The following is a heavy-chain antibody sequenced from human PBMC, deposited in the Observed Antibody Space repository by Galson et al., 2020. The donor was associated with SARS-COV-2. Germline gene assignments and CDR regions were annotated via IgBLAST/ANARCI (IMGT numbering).Heavy chain of an antibody. J-gene: IGHJ4*01. Sequence: SQTLSLTCAISGDSVSSNSAAWNWIRQSPSRGLEWLGRTYYRSKWYSDYAVSVKSRITINADTSKNQFSLQLNYVIPEDTAVYYCARSPGIAVARTFDYWSQGPLVTVSS. D-gene: IGHD6-19*01. CDR3: ARSPGIAVARTFDY. CDR1: GDSVSSNSAA. CDR2: TYYRSKWYS. V-gene: IGHV6-1*01.